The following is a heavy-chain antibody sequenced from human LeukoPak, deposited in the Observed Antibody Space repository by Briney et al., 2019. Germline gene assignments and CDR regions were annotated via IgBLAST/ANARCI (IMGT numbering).Heavy chain of an antibody. D-gene: IGHD2-2*01. V-gene: IGHV1-2*02. Sequence: ASVKVSCKASGYTFTGYYMNWVRQAPGQGLEWMGWINPNSGGTNYAQKFQGRVTMTRDTSISTAYMELSRLRSDDTAVYYCAREESGDWVPAAIGYWGQGTLVTVSS. CDR3: AREESGDWVPAAIGY. CDR2: INPNSGGT. J-gene: IGHJ4*02. CDR1: GYTFTGYY.